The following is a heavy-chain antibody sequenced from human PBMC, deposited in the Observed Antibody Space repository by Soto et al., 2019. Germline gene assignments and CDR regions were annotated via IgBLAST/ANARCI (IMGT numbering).Heavy chain of an antibody. CDR2: IYYGGSS. J-gene: IGHJ4*02. CDR3: ARHGSY. Sequence: SETLSLTCAVSGVSISSSSYYWGWIRQPPGKGLEWIGTIYYGGSSYSNPSLKSRVTISLDTSKNQFSLTPTSVTAADTAVYYCARHGSYWGQGTLVTVSS. V-gene: IGHV4-39*01. CDR1: GVSISSSSYY.